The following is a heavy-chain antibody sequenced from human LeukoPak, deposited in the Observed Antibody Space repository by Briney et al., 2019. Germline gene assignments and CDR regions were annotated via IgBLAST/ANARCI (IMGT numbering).Heavy chain of an antibody. CDR1: GYSISRDYY. V-gene: IGHV4-38-2*02. D-gene: IGHD3-3*01. J-gene: IGHJ2*01. Sequence: PSETLSLTCTVSGYSISRDYYWGWIRQPPGEGLEWIGSIYHSGDTHYSPSLRSRVTISVDTSKNQFSLKLSSVTAADTAVYYCARDRPPPVWSGYSSTEYFDLWGRGTLVTVSS. CDR3: ARDRPPPVWSGYSSTEYFDL. CDR2: IYHSGDT.